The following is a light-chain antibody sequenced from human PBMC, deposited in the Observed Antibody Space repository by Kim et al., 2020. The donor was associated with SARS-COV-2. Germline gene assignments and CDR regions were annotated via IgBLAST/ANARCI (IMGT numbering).Light chain of an antibody. CDR2: DVS. CDR1: SSDVGGYNY. Sequence: GQSITISCTGTSSDVGGYNYVSWFQQHPGKAPKLMIFDVSSRPSGVSNRFSGSKSGNTASLTISGLQAEDEADYYCSSHTSSNTVVFGGGTQLTVL. V-gene: IGLV2-14*03. J-gene: IGLJ2*01. CDR3: SSHTSSNTVV.